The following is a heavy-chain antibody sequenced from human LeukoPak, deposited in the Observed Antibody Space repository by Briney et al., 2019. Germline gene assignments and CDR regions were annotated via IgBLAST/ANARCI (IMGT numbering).Heavy chain of an antibody. CDR1: GGSISSYY. V-gene: IGHV4-59*01. CDR3: ARTRPGIAVSGYYYYMDV. D-gene: IGHD6-19*01. CDR2: IYYRGST. Sequence: SETLSLTCTVSGGSISSYYWSWIRQPPGKGLEWIGYIYYRGSTNYNPSLKSRVTISVGTSKNQFSLKLSSVTAADTAVYYCARTRPGIAVSGYYYYMDVWGKGTTVTISS. J-gene: IGHJ6*03.